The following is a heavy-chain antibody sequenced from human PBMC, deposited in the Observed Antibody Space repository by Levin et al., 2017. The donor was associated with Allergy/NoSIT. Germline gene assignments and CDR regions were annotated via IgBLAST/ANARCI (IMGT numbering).Heavy chain of an antibody. CDR1: GGSISNYY. Sequence: PSETLSLTCTVSGGSISNYYWSWIRQPPGKGLEWIGYIWHPGFTSYNPSLKGRVTMSADTSQNQFSLNLRSVTAADAAVYYCARYFCLRVSDGCSGFDFWGQGALVTVSS. J-gene: IGHJ4*02. V-gene: IGHV4-59*08. CDR2: IWHPGFT. CDR3: ARYFCLRVSDGCSGFDF. D-gene: IGHD2-8*02.